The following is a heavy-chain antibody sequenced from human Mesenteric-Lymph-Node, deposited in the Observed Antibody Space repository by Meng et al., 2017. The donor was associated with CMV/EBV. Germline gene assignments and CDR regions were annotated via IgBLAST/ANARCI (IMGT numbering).Heavy chain of an antibody. J-gene: IGHJ4*02. D-gene: IGHD3-22*01. CDR3: ARQGLDYYDSSCRSGLPGY. V-gene: IGHV5-51*01. CDR2: IYPGDSDT. CDR1: GYSFTSYW. Sequence: KVSCKGSGYSFTSYWIGWVRQMPGKGLEWMGIIYPGDSDTRYSPSFQGQVTISADKSISTAYLQWSSLKASDIAMYYCARQGLDYYDSSCRSGLPGYWGQGTLVTVSS.